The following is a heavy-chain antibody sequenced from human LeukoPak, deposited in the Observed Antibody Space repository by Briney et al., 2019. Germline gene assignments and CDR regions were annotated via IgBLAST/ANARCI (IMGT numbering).Heavy chain of an antibody. Sequence: ASVKVSCKASGGTFSSYAISWVRQAPGQGLEWMGSILLILGVGDYAQKFQGRVTITADASTSTAYMELSSLRPEDTAVYYCASFHTTMDNNWFDPWAREPWSPSPQ. CDR1: GGTFSSYA. V-gene: IGHV1-69*04. CDR2: ILLILGVG. J-gene: IGHJ5*02. D-gene: IGHD5-18*01. CDR3: ASFHTTMDNNWFDP.